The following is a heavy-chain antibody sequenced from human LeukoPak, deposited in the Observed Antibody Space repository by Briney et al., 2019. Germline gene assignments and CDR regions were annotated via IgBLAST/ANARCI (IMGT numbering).Heavy chain of an antibody. V-gene: IGHV1-3*01. CDR3: AGEYAAPAGY. J-gene: IGHJ4*02. Sequence: GASVKVSCKASGYTFTSYAVHWVRQAPGQRLEWMGWINAGNGNTKYSQKLQGRVTMTTDTSTSTAYMELRSLRSDDTAVYYCAGEYAAPAGYWGQGTLVTVSS. CDR1: GYTFTSYA. CDR2: INAGNGNT. D-gene: IGHD1-1*01.